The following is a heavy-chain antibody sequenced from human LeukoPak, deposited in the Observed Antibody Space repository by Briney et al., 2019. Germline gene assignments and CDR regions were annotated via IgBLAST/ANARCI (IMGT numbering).Heavy chain of an antibody. CDR1: GGSITNYY. Sequence: SETLSLTCAVSGGSITNYYWSWIRQPAGKGLEWIGRVHSSRGSNYNPSLKSRVTMSVDTSKNQVSLKLSSVTAADTAVYYCARGLTVGAFAATGHWGQGTLVTVSS. J-gene: IGHJ4*02. CDR2: VHSSRGS. V-gene: IGHV4-4*07. CDR3: ARGLTVGAFAATGH. D-gene: IGHD1-14*01.